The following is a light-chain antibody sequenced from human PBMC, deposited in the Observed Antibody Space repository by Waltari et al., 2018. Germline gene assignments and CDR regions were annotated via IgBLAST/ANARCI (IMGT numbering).Light chain of an antibody. CDR2: WAS. V-gene: IGKV4-1*01. Sequence: DIVLTQSPDSLALSLGERATIRCRSSQSVLSSTNSNNNLAWDQQRPGQPPKLLFYWASTRVSGVPDRFDGSGSGTDFTLTISSLQAEDLAVYYCQQYYTTPCTFGQGTRLEIK. CDR1: QSVLSSTNSNNN. J-gene: IGKJ2*02. CDR3: QQYYTTPCT.